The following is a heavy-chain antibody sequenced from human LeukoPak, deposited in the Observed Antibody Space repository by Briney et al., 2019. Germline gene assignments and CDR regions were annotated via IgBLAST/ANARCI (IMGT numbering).Heavy chain of an antibody. D-gene: IGHD2-8*01. CDR3: ARGGRYCTTGVCYMRFDP. J-gene: IGHJ5*02. CDR2: INHSGST. V-gene: IGHV4-34*01. CDR1: VGSFSGYY. Sequence: SETLSHTCAVYVGSFSGYYWSWIRQPPGKGLEWIGEINHSGSTNYNPSLKSRVTISVDTSKNQFSLKLSSVTAADTAVYYCARGGRYCTTGVCYMRFDPWGQGTLVTVSS.